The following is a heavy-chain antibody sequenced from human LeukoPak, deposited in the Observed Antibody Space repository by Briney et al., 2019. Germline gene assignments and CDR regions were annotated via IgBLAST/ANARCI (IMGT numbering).Heavy chain of an antibody. CDR3: ARGGAARPDY. Sequence: GGSLRLSCEASGFTFSNYGMSWVRQAPGRGLEWLSYISGSGSSIYYADSVKGRFTISRDNGKNSLFLQMNSLRAEDTALYYCARGGAARPDYWGQGTLVTVSS. J-gene: IGHJ4*02. CDR1: GFTFSNYG. V-gene: IGHV3-48*01. D-gene: IGHD6-6*01. CDR2: ISGSGSSI.